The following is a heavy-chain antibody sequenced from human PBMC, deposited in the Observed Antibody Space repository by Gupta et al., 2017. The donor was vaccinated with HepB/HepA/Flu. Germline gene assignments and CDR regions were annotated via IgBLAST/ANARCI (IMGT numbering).Heavy chain of an antibody. D-gene: IGHD2-21*02. CDR2: IIILCFDA. J-gene: IGHJ6*01. CDR3: DNNNTASSVVG. V-gene: IGHV3-23*01. CDR1: GFTFNRFP. Sequence: EVQLLKSGGGLVQPGGSLRLSCAASGFTFNRFPMSWVRLPPGKGLEWASPIIILCFDAYYDDAVTGRFSVSRYNSTTTLTLTMHNVEVDDAYLYYSDNNNTASSVVGWGNRTTV.